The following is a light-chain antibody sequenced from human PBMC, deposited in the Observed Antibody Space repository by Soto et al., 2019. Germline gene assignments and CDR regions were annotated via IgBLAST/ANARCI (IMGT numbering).Light chain of an antibody. Sequence: DIQMTQSPSSLSASVGYRFTISCRASQNINNYVNWYQQKPGKAPNLLIYATSNLQTGVPSRFSGSGSGTEFSLIISGLQPEDSATYYCQQSYNIPLTFGGGTKVDIK. CDR2: ATS. CDR1: QNINNY. J-gene: IGKJ4*01. CDR3: QQSYNIPLT. V-gene: IGKV1-39*01.